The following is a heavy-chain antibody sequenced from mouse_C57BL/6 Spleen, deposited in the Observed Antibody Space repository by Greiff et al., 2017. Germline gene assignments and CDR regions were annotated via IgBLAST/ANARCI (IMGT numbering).Heavy chain of an antibody. V-gene: IGHV5-9-1*02. CDR2: ISSGGDYI. J-gene: IGHJ1*03. CDR1: GFTFSSYA. D-gene: IGHD1-1*01. Sequence: EVQRVESGEGLVKPGGSLKLSCAASGFTFSSYAMSWVRQTPEKRLEWVAYISSGGDYIYYADTVKGRFTISRDNARNTLYLQMSSLKSEDTAMYYCTRDYYGSRYFDVWGTGTTVTVSS. CDR3: TRDYYGSRYFDV.